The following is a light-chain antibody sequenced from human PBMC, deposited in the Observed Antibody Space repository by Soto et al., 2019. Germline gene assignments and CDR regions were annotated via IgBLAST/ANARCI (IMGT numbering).Light chain of an antibody. CDR3: CSYAGTYTQWV. CDR2: EVG. Sequence: QSALTQPASVSGSPGQSITISCSGTSSDVGGYKYVSWYQQHPGKAPKLMIYEVGNRPSGVSQRFSGSKSGNTASLTVSGLQAEDEADYSCCSYAGTYTQWVFGGGTKVTVL. V-gene: IGLV2-14*01. J-gene: IGLJ3*02. CDR1: SSDVGGYKY.